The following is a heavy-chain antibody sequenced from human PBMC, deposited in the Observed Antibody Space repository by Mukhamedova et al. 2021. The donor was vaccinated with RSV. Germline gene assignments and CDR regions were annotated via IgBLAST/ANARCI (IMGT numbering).Heavy chain of an antibody. V-gene: IGHV1-69*15. D-gene: IGHD3-3*01. CDR2: IIPIFGTA. J-gene: IGHJ5*02. CDR3: ARGVPYYDFWSDGGQSWFDP. Sequence: QAPGQGLEWMGRIIPIFGTANYAQKFQSRVTITADESTSTAYMELSSLRYEDTAVYYCARGVPYYDFWSDGGQSWFDPLGQVTL.